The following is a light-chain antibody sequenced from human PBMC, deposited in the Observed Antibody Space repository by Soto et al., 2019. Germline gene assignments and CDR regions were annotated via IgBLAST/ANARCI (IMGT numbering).Light chain of an antibody. CDR1: QSISSND. Sequence: EIVLTQSPGTLSLSPGERATLSCRASQSISSNDLAWFQQTPGQAPRLLIYGASTRATGIPDRFGGSGSGTDFTLTISRLGPEDFAVYYCQQYGSSPFTFGQGTRLEIK. CDR3: QQYGSSPFT. V-gene: IGKV3-20*01. J-gene: IGKJ5*01. CDR2: GAS.